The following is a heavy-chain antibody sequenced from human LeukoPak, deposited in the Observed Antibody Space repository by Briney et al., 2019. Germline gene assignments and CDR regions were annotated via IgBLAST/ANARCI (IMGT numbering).Heavy chain of an antibody. CDR1: GYTFTGYY. D-gene: IGHD1-26*01. J-gene: IGHJ4*02. V-gene: IGHV1-2*02. CDR2: INPNSGGT. Sequence: ASVKVSCKASGYTFTGYYMHWVRQAPGQGLEWMGWINPNSGGTNYAQKFQGRVTMTRDTSFSTAYMELSRLRSDDTAVYYCARDLRVGATNDYWGQGTLVTVSS. CDR3: ARDLRVGATNDY.